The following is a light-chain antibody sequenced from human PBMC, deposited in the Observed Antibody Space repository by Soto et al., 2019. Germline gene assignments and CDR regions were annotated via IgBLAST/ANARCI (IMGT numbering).Light chain of an antibody. Sequence: EIVLTQSPGTLSLSPGERATLSCRASQGVTSSYLAWYQQKPGQAPRLLIFGAFNRATGIPDRFSGSGSGTYFTLTISSLEPEDFAVYYCQQYDTTSVAFGQVKRLEIK. J-gene: IGKJ5*01. CDR2: GAF. CDR3: QQYDTTSVA. V-gene: IGKV3-20*01. CDR1: QGVTSSY.